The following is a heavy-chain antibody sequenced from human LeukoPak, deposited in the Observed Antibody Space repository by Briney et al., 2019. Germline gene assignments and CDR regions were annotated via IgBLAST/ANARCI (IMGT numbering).Heavy chain of an antibody. CDR1: GGTFSSYA. CDR2: IIPTFGTA. J-gene: IGHJ4*02. CDR3: ARDTTPGYSYGSYYFDY. Sequence: GASVKVSCKASGGTFSSYAISWVRQAPGQGLEWMGGIIPTFGTANYAQKFQGRVTITADESTSTAYMELSSLRSEDTAVYYCARDTTPGYSYGSYYFDYWGQGTLVTVSS. D-gene: IGHD5-18*01. V-gene: IGHV1-69*13.